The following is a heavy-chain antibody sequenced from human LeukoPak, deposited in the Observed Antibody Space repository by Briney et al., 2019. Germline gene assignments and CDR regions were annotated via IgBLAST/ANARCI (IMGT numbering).Heavy chain of an antibody. J-gene: IGHJ4*02. CDR2: INHSEST. CDR3: AAGVYYGPYFDY. CDR1: GESFSGYY. V-gene: IGHV4-34*01. Sequence: SETLSLTCAVYGESFSGYYWSWIRQPPGKGLEWIGEINHSESTNYNPSLKSRVTISVDTSKNQFSLKLSSVTAADTAVYYCAAGVYYGPYFDYWGQGTLVTASS. D-gene: IGHD3-10*01.